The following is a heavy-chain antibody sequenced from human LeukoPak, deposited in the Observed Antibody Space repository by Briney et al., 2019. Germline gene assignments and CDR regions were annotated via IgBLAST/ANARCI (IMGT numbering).Heavy chain of an antibody. CDR1: GFTFSSSG. V-gene: IGHV3-30*18. CDR2: ISYDGSNK. CDR3: AKGSSIVATILGY. Sequence: GRSLRLSCAASGFTFSSSGMHWVRQAPGKGLGWVAVISYDGSNKYYADSVKGRFTISRDNSKNTLYLQMNSLRAEDTAVYYCAKGSSIVATILGYWGQGTLVTVSS. J-gene: IGHJ4*02. D-gene: IGHD5-12*01.